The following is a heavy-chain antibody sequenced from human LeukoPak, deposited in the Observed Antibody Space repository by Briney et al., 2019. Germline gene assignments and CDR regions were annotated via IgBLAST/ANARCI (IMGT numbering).Heavy chain of an antibody. V-gene: IGHV3-33*01. CDR3: ARWFDQLANSQFDT. D-gene: IGHD2-2*01. Sequence: GGSLRLSCAASGFTFSTYGMHWVRQVPGKGLEWVSVIWHDGSYEYYADSLKGRFTISRANSKSTLYLQMNILSAEDTAIYYCARWFDQLANSQFDTWGEGALVTVSS. CDR1: GFTFSTYG. CDR2: IWHDGSYE. J-gene: IGHJ5*02.